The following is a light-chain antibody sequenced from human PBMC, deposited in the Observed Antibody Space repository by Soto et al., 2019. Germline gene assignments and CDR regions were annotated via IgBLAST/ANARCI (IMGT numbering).Light chain of an antibody. J-gene: IGKJ1*01. CDR1: QSISSW. Sequence: DIQMTQSPSTLSASVGDRVTITCRASQSISSWLAWYQQNPGKAPKLLIYDASSLESGVPSRFSGSGSGTEFTLTISSLQPDDFATYYCQQYNSPPWTFGQGTKVEIK. CDR3: QQYNSPPWT. CDR2: DAS. V-gene: IGKV1-5*01.